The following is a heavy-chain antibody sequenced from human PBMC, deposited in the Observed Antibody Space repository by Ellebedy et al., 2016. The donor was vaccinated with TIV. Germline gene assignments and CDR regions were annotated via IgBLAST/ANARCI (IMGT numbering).Heavy chain of an antibody. J-gene: IGHJ4*02. CDR3: EFLPGYSYGRSVY. D-gene: IGHD1-26*01. Sequence: AASVKVSCKASGGTFTSYAINWVRQAPGQGLEWMGGVIPLFGTANYAQKFQGRVSIITDDFTTTAYMGLSSLMSEDTAVYYCEFLPGYSYGRSVYWGQGTLVTVSS. V-gene: IGHV1-69*05. CDR2: VIPLFGTA. CDR1: GGTFTSYA.